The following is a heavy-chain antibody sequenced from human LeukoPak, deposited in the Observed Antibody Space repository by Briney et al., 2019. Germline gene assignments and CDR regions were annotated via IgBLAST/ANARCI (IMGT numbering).Heavy chain of an antibody. CDR1: GLTFSGYY. Sequence: AETLCLSCAAYGLTFSGYYLSWIRQPPGKGLEWIGEINHSGSTNYNPSLKSRVTISVDTSKNQFSLKLSSVTAADTAVYYCARGFRITGTRFEYWGQGTLVTVSS. D-gene: IGHD1-7*01. V-gene: IGHV4-34*01. CDR3: ARGFRITGTRFEY. J-gene: IGHJ4*02. CDR2: INHSGST.